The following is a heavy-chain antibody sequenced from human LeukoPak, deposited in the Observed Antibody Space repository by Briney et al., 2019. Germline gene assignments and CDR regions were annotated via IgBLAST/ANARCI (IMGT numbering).Heavy chain of an antibody. CDR2: INHSGST. V-gene: IGHV4-34*01. CDR3: VRGLPVYYYGSGSYYPPHGMDV. D-gene: IGHD3-10*01. CDR1: GGSFSGYY. J-gene: IGHJ6*02. Sequence: PSETLSLTCAVYGGSFSGYYWSWIRQPPGKGLEWIGEINHSGSTNYNPSLKSRVTISVDTSKNQFSLKLSSVTAADTAVYYCVRGLPVYYYGSGSYYPPHGMDVWGQGTTVTVSS.